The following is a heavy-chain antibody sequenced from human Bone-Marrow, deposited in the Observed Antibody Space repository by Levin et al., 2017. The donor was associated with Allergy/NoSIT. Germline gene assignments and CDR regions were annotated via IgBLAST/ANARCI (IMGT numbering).Heavy chain of an antibody. CDR3: ATDPGGIDPSISCYYCLDT. Sequence: PGGSLRLSCAASGFTFSSYSMHWVRQAPGKGLEWVAVIWPDGHNKYYADSVKGRFTISRDNSKNTLYLQMNSLAAEDTAVYYCATDPGGIDPSISCYYCLDTWGQGTLVTVSS. CDR1: GFTFSSYS. V-gene: IGHV3-33*01. CDR2: IWPDGHNK. D-gene: IGHD3-22*01. J-gene: IGHJ5*02.